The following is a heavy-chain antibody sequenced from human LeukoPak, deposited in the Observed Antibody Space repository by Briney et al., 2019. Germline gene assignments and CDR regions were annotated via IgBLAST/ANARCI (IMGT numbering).Heavy chain of an antibody. CDR1: GVSISSSSYY. V-gene: IGHV4-39*07. J-gene: IGHJ3*02. D-gene: IGHD2-2*03. Sequence: PSETLSLTCTVSGVSISSSSYYWGWIRQPPGKGLEWIGSIYYSGRTYYNPSLKSRVTISVDTSKNQFSLKLSSVIAADTAVYYCARVTVDIVVVPAAMGAFDIWGQGTMVTVSS. CDR2: IYYSGRT. CDR3: ARVTVDIVVVPAAMGAFDI.